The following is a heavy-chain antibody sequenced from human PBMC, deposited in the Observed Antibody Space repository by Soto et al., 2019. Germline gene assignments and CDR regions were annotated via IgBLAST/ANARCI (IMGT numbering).Heavy chain of an antibody. D-gene: IGHD4-4*01. CDR3: AKENSNYLSFLVAYYYYMDV. CDR1: GFTFSSYA. V-gene: IGHV3-23*01. CDR2: ISGSGGST. Sequence: GGSLRLSCAASGFTFSSYAMSWVRQAPGKGLEWVSAISGSGGSTYYADSVKGRFTISRDNSKNTLYLQMNSLRVEDTAVYYCAKENSNYLSFLVAYYYYMDVWGKGTTVTVSS. J-gene: IGHJ6*03.